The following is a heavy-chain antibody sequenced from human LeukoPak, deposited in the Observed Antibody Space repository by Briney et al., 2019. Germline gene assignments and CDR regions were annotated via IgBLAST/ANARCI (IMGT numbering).Heavy chain of an antibody. V-gene: IGHV3-7*01. Sequence: GRSLRLSCAVSGLTFSSSWMDWVRQAPGKGLEWVASINPDGNKKYSADSVKGRFTISRDNAENSLYLQMNSLRVEDTAFYYCARSMYHYDSSGLDYWGQGTLVTVSS. J-gene: IGHJ4*02. CDR2: INPDGNKK. CDR3: ARSMYHYDSSGLDY. D-gene: IGHD3-22*01. CDR1: GLTFSSSW.